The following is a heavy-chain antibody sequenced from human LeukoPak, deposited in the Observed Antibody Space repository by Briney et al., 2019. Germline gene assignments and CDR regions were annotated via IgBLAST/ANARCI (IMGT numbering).Heavy chain of an antibody. J-gene: IGHJ4*02. CDR1: GYTFTGYY. Sequence: ASVKVSCKASGYTFTGYYMHWLRQAPGQGLEWMGRINPNSGGTNYVQKFQGRVTMTRDTSISTAYMELSRLRSDDTAVYYCARGRYDSSGYYHYTFDYWGQGTLVTVSS. D-gene: IGHD3-22*01. CDR3: ARGRYDSSGYYHYTFDY. V-gene: IGHV1-2*06. CDR2: INPNSGGT.